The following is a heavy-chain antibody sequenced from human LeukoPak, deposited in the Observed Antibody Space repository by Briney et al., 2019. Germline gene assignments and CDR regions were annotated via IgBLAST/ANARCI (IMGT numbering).Heavy chain of an antibody. CDR3: ARDPNLYGSGAFDY. CDR2: ISTRGST. V-gene: IGHV4-61*02. J-gene: IGHJ4*02. CDR1: GSSISSANNY. D-gene: IGHD3-10*01. Sequence: SETLSLTCTVSGSSISSANNYWNWLRQPAGKGLEWIGRISTRGSTNFNPSIQSRVNISIDTSKNHFSLKLSSVTAADTAVYYCARDPNLYGSGAFDYWGQGTLVIVSS.